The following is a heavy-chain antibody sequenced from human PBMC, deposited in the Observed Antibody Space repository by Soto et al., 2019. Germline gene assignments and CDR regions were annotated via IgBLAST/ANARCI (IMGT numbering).Heavy chain of an antibody. D-gene: IGHD2-15*01. V-gene: IGHV4-31*03. J-gene: IGHJ5*02. CDR2: IGYSGAT. Sequence: SETLSLTCTVSGGSITSGGSFWSWIRQHPGKGPEWIAFIGYSGATSYSPSLARRVTISAGTYRSQFSLNLRSVTAADTAVYYSAGGGASSKRFAPWGQGTLVTVSS. CDR3: AGGGASSKRFAP. CDR1: GGSITSGGSF.